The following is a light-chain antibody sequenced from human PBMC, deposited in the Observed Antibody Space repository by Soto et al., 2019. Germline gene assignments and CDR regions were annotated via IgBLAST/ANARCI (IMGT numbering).Light chain of an antibody. J-gene: IGKJ5*01. V-gene: IGKV3-20*01. CDR2: GAS. CDR3: QQYGSSPIT. CDR1: QNIRSS. Sequence: EVVMTHSPASLSASASHRVTLSSSASQNIRSSLAWYQQRPGQAPRLLIYGASSRATGIPDRFSGSGSGTDFTLTISSLQPEDFAVYYCQQYGSSPITFGQGTRLEIK.